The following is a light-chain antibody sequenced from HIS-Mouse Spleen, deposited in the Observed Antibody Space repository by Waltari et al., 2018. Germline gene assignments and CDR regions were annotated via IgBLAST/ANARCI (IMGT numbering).Light chain of an antibody. CDR3: QSADSSGTYVV. J-gene: IGLJ2*01. CDR2: KER. CDR1: AFPKQY. V-gene: IGLV3-25*03. Sequence: SYELTQPPSVSVSPGQTARITCSGDAFPKQYAYWYQQKPGQAPVLVIYKERGRPSGIPGGFAGSSSGKTVTLTISGVQAEDEADYYCQSADSSGTYVVFGGGTKLTVL.